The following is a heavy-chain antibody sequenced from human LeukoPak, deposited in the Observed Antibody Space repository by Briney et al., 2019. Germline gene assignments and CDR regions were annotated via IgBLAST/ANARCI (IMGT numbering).Heavy chain of an antibody. J-gene: IGHJ6*03. Sequence: GGSLRLSCAASGFTFSDYYMSWIRQAPGKGLEWVSYISSSGSTIYYADSVKGRFTISRDNAKNSLYLQMNSLRAEDTAVYYCARLPYCGGDCPWDYYYYYMDVWGKGTTVTVSS. V-gene: IGHV3-11*04. CDR2: ISSSGSTI. CDR1: GFTFSDYY. D-gene: IGHD2-21*01. CDR3: ARLPYCGGDCPWDYYYYYMDV.